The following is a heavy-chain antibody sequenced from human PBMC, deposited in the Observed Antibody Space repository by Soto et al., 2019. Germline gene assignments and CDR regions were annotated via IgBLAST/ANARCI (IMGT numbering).Heavy chain of an antibody. Sequence: KKLGSSVKVSCKASGGTFSSYTISWVRQAPGQALEWMGRIIPILGIANYAQKFQGRVTITADKTASTGYWELSRLRSEDTVVYSGAGASRLGAAYSGCWGKGSLVTASS. D-gene: IGHD2-15*01. V-gene: IGHV1-69*02. J-gene: IGHJ4*02. CDR2: IIPILGIA. CDR1: GGTFSSYT. CDR3: AGASRLGAAYSGC.